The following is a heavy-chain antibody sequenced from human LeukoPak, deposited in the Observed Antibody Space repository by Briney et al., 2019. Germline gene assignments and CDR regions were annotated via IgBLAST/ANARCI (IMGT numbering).Heavy chain of an antibody. J-gene: IGHJ4*02. V-gene: IGHV4-39*07. Sequence: PSETLSLTCTVSGGSISSSSYYWGWIRQPPGKGLEWIGSIYYSGSTYYNPSLKSRVTISVDTSKNQFSLKLSSVTAADTAVYYCARVKGFGELALDYWGQGTLVTVSS. CDR1: GGSISSSSYY. D-gene: IGHD3-10*01. CDR3: ARVKGFGELALDY. CDR2: IYYSGST.